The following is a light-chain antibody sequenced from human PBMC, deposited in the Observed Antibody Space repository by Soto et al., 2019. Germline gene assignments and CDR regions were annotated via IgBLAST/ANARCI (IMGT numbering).Light chain of an antibody. CDR3: QQYGDSHLT. J-gene: IGKJ4*01. V-gene: IGKV3-20*01. Sequence: EIVLTQSPGTLSLSPGERATLSCRASQIVSDNYLAWYQQKPGQTPRLLIYGASSRATDIPDRFSGSGSGTDFTLTITRLEPEDFAVYHCQQYGDSHLTFGGGTKVDI. CDR1: QIVSDNY. CDR2: GAS.